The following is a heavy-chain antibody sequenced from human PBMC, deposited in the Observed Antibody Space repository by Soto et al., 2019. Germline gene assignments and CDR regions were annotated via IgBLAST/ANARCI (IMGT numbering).Heavy chain of an antibody. Sequence: RDSCGVSELNSADFAMHCVRKNTGKGLEWVSGISWNSGSIGYADSVKGRFTISRDNAKNSLYLQMNSLRAEDTALYYCAKGGEVIAAAAFDIWGQGTMVTVSS. CDR1: ELNSADFA. D-gene: IGHD6-13*01. J-gene: IGHJ3*02. CDR3: AKGGEVIAAAAFDI. CDR2: ISWNSGSI. V-gene: IGHV3-9*01.